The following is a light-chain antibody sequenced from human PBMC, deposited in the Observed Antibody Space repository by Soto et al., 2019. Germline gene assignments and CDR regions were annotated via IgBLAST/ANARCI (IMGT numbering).Light chain of an antibody. CDR3: CSYAGSDTWV. J-gene: IGLJ3*02. CDR1: SSDVGSYNF. CDR2: EVN. Sequence: QSALTQPASVSDSPGQSITISCTGTSSDVGSYNFVSWYQQHPGKAPKLMIYEVNKRPSGVSYRFSGSKSGNTASLTISGLQAEDEADYYRCSYAGSDTWVFGGGTKLTVL. V-gene: IGLV2-23*02.